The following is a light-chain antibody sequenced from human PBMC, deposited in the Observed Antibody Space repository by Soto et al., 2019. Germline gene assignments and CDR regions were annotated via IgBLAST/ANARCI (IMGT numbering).Light chain of an antibody. Sequence: QSALTQPPSASGSPGRSVTISCTGTSSDVGGYNFVSWYQQHPGKAPKLLVYEVYKRPSGVPDRFSGSKSGTSASLAITGLQAEDEADYYCQSYDSSLSAVVFGGVTKLTVL. CDR2: EVY. V-gene: IGLV2-8*01. J-gene: IGLJ2*01. CDR1: SSDVGGYNF. CDR3: QSYDSSLSAVV.